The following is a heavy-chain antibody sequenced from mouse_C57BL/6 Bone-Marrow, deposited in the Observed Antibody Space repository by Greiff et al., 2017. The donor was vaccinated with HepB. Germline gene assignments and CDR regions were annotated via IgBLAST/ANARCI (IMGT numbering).Heavy chain of an antibody. J-gene: IGHJ2*01. CDR2: IYPGDGDT. Sequence: QVQLQQSGAELVKPGASVKISCKASGYAFSSYWMNWVKQRPGKGLEWIGQIYPGDGDTNYNGKFKGKATLTADKSSSTAYMQLSSLTSEDSAVYCCARRPCGSLSYFDYWGQGTTLTVSS. D-gene: IGHD1-1*01. V-gene: IGHV1-80*01. CDR3: ARRPCGSLSYFDY. CDR1: GYAFSSYW.